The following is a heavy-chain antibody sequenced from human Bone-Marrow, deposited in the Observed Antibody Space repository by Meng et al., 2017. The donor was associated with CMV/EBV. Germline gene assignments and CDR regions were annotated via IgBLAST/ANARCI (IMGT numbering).Heavy chain of an antibody. Sequence: GSLRLSCAVYGGSFSGYYWSWIRQPPGKGLEWIGEINHSGSTNYNPSLKSRVTIPVDTSKNQFSLKLSSVTAADTAVYYCARGRRVVPAAVDSNNDYWGQGTLVTVSS. CDR1: GGSFSGYY. CDR2: INHSGST. V-gene: IGHV4-34*01. J-gene: IGHJ4*02. CDR3: ARGRRVVPAAVDSNNDY. D-gene: IGHD2-2*01.